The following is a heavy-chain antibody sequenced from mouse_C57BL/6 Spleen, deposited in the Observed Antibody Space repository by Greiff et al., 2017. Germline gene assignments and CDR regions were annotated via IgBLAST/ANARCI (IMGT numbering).Heavy chain of an antibody. CDR1: GFSLTSSG. J-gene: IGHJ4*01. Sequence: VHLVESGPGLVQPSQSLSITCTVSGFSLTSSGVHWVRQSPGKGLEWLGVIWRGGSTDYNAAFMSRLSITKDNSKSQVFFKMNSLQADDTAIYYCAKGDYGRGDYAMDYWGQGTSVTVSS. CDR3: AKGDYGRGDYAMDY. V-gene: IGHV2-5*01. CDR2: IWRGGST. D-gene: IGHD1-1*01.